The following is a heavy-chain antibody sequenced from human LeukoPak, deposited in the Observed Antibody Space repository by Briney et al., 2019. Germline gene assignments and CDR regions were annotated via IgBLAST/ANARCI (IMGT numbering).Heavy chain of an antibody. CDR1: GGTFSSYA. CDR2: IIPIFGTA. V-gene: IGHV1-69*06. D-gene: IGHD2-15*01. CDR3: ARDQACSGGSCYNY. J-gene: IGHJ4*02. Sequence: SSVKVSCKAPGGTFSSYAISWVRQAPGQGLEWVGGIIPIFGTANYAQKFQGRVTITADKSTSTAYMELSSLRSEDTAVYYCARDQACSGGSCYNYWGQGTLVTVSS.